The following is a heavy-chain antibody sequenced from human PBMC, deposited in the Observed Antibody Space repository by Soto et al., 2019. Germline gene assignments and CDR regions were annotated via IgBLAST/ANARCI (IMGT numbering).Heavy chain of an antibody. CDR1: GGSISIGGYS. CDR3: ARAGGYCSGGSCYKRYYYYGMDV. Sequence: SETLSVSCAFSGGSISIGGYSWSWIRQPPGKGIAWIAYIYHSGSTYYNPSLKSRVTISVDRSKNQFSLKLSSVTAADTAVYYCARAGGYCSGGSCYKRYYYYGMDVWGQGTTVTVSS. J-gene: IGHJ6*01. D-gene: IGHD2-15*01. V-gene: IGHV4-30-2*01. CDR2: IYHSGST.